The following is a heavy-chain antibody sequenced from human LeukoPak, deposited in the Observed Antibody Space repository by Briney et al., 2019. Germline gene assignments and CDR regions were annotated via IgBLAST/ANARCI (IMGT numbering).Heavy chain of an antibody. CDR1: GYTLTELS. CDR2: FDPEDGET. V-gene: IGHV1-24*01. D-gene: IGHD3-16*02. Sequence: GASVKVSCKVSGYTLTELSMHWVRQAPGKGLEWMGGFDPEDGETIYAQKFQGRVTMTEDTSTDTAYMELSSLRSEDTAVYYCATAITFGGVIVYYFDYWGQGTLVTVSS. J-gene: IGHJ4*02. CDR3: ATAITFGGVIVYYFDY.